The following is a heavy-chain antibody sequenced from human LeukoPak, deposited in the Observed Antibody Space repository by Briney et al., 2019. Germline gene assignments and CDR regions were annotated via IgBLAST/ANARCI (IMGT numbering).Heavy chain of an antibody. CDR1: GFTVSSNY. V-gene: IGHV3-53*01. CDR3: ARSLRVRGVPDYMDV. Sequence: GGSLRLSCAASGFTVSSNYMTWVRQAPGKGLEWVSVIHKNAITYHADTVKGRFTISRDNSKNMLYLQMNSLRAEDTAVYYCARSLRVRGVPDYMDVWGKGATVIISS. J-gene: IGHJ6*03. CDR2: IHKNAIT. D-gene: IGHD3-10*02.